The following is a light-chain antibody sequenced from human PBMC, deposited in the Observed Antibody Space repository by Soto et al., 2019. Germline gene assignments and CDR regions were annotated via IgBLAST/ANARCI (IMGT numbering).Light chain of an antibody. CDR1: QGIRSY. J-gene: IGKJ5*01. V-gene: IGKV1-9*01. Sequence: IQLTQSPSFLSASVGDRVTITCRASQGIRSYLAWYQQKPGKAPKLLIYAASTLQSGVPSRFSGSGSGTEFTLTISSLQPEDFATYYCQHLDSYSTFGQGTRLEIK. CDR2: AAS. CDR3: QHLDSYST.